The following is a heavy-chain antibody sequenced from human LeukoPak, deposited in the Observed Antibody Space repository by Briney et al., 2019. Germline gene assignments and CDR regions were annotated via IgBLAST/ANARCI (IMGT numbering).Heavy chain of an antibody. CDR3: ASSYNYDSSGYYRNFDY. J-gene: IGHJ4*02. CDR1: GYTFSNFG. D-gene: IGHD3-22*01. V-gene: IGHV1-18*01. CDR2: ISTYNGNT. Sequence: GASVKVSCKASGYTFSNFGISWVRQAPGQGLEWMGWISTYNGNTNYAQKLQGRVTMTTDTSTSTAYMELRSLRSDDTAVYYCASSYNYDSSGYYRNFDYWGQGTLVTVSS.